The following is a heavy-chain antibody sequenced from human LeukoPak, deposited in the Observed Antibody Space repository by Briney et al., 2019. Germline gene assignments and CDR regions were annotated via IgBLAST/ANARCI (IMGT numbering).Heavy chain of an antibody. D-gene: IGHD3-3*01. CDR1: GFNFSSYG. Sequence: GGALRLSGAASGFNFSSYGMHGVRQAPGKGLDGVAFIRYDGSIKDHADSVKGRFTISRDNSKNTLFLQMNSLRDEDTAMYYCAKVSPISPSGYLDYWGQGAPVTVSS. J-gene: IGHJ4*02. CDR2: IRYDGSIK. V-gene: IGHV3-30*02. CDR3: AKVSPISPSGYLDY.